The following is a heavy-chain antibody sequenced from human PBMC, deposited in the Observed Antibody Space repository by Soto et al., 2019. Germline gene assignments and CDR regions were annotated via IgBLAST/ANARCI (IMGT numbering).Heavy chain of an antibody. J-gene: IGHJ6*03. CDR2: INAGNGNT. Sequence: QVQLVQSGAEVKKPGASVKVSCKASGYTFTSYAMHWVRQAPGQRLEWMGWINAGNGNTKYSQKFQGRVTITRDTSASTAYMELSSLRSEDTAVYYCARGETLWFGELGESPYSYYYMDVWGKGTTVTVSS. CDR3: ARGETLWFGELGESPYSYYYMDV. CDR1: GYTFTSYA. V-gene: IGHV1-3*01. D-gene: IGHD3-10*01.